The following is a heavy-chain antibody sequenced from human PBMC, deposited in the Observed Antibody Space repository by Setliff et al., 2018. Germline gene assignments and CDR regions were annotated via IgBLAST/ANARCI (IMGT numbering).Heavy chain of an antibody. Sequence: PGGSLRLSCVASGFTFSNYEMNWVRQAPGKGLEWVSSISPYSDYIYYADSVKGRFTISRDNAKNSLYLQMNSLGAEDTAVYFCARSPANGGHDAFDVWGQGTMVTVSS. CDR1: GFTFSNYE. J-gene: IGHJ3*01. V-gene: IGHV3-21*06. D-gene: IGHD6-25*01. CDR3: ARSPANGGHDAFDV. CDR2: ISPYSDYI.